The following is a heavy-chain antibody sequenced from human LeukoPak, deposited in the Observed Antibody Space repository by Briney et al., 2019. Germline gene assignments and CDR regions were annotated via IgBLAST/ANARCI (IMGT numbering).Heavy chain of an antibody. Sequence: SETLSLTCSVSGGSISSSSYYWGWIRQPPGKGLAWIGSIYYSGSTYYNPSLKSRVTISVDTSKNQSSLKLSSVTAADTAVYYCARHPHRGYGSGSYLDYWGQGTLVTVSS. V-gene: IGHV4-39*01. CDR2: IYYSGST. J-gene: IGHJ4*02. D-gene: IGHD3-10*01. CDR3: ARHPHRGYGSGSYLDY. CDR1: GGSISSSSYY.